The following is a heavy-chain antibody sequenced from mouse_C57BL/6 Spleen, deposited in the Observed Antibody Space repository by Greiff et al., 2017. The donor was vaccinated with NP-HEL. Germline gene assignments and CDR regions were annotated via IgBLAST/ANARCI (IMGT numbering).Heavy chain of an antibody. Sequence: QVQLQQPGAELVKPGASVKLSCKASSYTFTSYWMHWVKQRPGQGLEWIGMIHPNSGSTNYNEKFKSKATLTVDKSSSTAYMQLSSLTSEDSAVYYCARWGYGSLPYWGQGTLVTVSA. CDR3: ARWGYGSLPY. V-gene: IGHV1-64*01. D-gene: IGHD1-1*01. J-gene: IGHJ3*01. CDR2: IHPNSGST. CDR1: SYTFTSYW.